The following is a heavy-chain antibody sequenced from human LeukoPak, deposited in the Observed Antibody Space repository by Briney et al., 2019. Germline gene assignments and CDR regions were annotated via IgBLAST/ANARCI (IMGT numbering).Heavy chain of an antibody. CDR2: INPSGGST. J-gene: IGHJ4*02. Sequence: ASVKVSCKASGYTFTSYYMHWVRQAPGQGLEWMGIINPSGGSTSYAQKFQGRVTMTRDTSTSTAYMELSSLRSEDTAVYYCARGVDDSSGYYPNYFDYWGQGTLVTVSS. CDR3: ARGVDDSSGYYPNYFDY. V-gene: IGHV1-46*01. CDR1: GYTFTSYY. D-gene: IGHD3-22*01.